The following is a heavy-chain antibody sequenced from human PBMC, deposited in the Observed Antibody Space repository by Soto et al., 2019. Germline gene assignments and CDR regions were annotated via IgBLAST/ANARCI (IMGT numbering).Heavy chain of an antibody. CDR1: GFTVSSNY. J-gene: IGHJ1*01. V-gene: IGHV3-66*01. D-gene: IGHD3-10*01. Sequence: EVQLVESGVGLVQPGGSLRLSCAASGFTVSSNYMSWFLQSPGKGLEWVSVIYSGGSTYCADSVTDRFTISRDNSKNTLYLQMTSLRADDTAVYYCARDMVRGLYPEDFQHWGQGTLVTVSS. CDR3: ARDMVRGLYPEDFQH. CDR2: IYSGGST.